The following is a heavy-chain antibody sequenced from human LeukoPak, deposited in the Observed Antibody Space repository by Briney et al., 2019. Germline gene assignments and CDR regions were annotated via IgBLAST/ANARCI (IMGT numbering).Heavy chain of an antibody. J-gene: IGHJ5*02. V-gene: IGHV1-8*01. D-gene: IGHD3-3*01. Sequence: GASVKVSCKASGYTFTSYDINWVRQATGQGLEWMGWMNPNSGNTGYAQKFQGRVTMTRNTSISTAYMELSSLRSEDTAVHYCARGRSPYDFWSGWHHNWFDPWGQGTLVTVSS. CDR2: MNPNSGNT. CDR3: ARGRSPYDFWSGWHHNWFDP. CDR1: GYTFTSYD.